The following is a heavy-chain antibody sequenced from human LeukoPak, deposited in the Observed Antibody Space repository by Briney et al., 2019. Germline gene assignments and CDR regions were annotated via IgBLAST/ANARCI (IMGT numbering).Heavy chain of an antibody. D-gene: IGHD5-12*01. CDR2: IKQDGSEK. J-gene: IGHJ4*02. CDR3: ARDLGSGYDFDY. Sequence: GGSLRLSCAVSGFSVSGYWMTWVRQAPGKGLEWVANIKQDGSEKNYVDSVKGRFTISRDNAKNSLYLQMNSLRAEDTAVYYCARDLGSGYDFDYWGQGTLVTVSS. V-gene: IGHV3-7*01. CDR1: GFSVSGYW.